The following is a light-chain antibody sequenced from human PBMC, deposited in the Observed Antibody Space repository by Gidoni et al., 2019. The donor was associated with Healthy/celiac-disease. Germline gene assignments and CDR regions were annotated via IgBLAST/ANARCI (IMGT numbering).Light chain of an antibody. CDR2: GAS. CDR3: QQYNNWPWT. V-gene: IGKV3-15*01. J-gene: IGKJ1*01. CDR1: QSVSSN. Sequence: EIVMTQSPATLSVSPGERATLSCSASQSVSSNLAWYQQKPGQAPRLLIYGASTRATGIPARCSGSGSGTEFTLTISSLQSEDFAVYYCQQYNNWPWTFGQGTKVEIK.